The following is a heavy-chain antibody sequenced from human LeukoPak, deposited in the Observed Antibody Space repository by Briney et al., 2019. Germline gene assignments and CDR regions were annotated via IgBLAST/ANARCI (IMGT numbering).Heavy chain of an antibody. CDR2: IIPIFGTA. CDR3: ARADPGWGFDP. D-gene: IGHD1-14*01. V-gene: IGHV1-69*13. CDR1: GGTFSSYA. J-gene: IGHJ5*02. Sequence: ASVKVSCMASGGTFSSYALSWVRQAPGQGLEWMGGIIPIFGTANYAQKFQGRVTITADGSTSTAYMELSSLRSEDTAVYYCARADPGWGFDPWGQGTLVTVSS.